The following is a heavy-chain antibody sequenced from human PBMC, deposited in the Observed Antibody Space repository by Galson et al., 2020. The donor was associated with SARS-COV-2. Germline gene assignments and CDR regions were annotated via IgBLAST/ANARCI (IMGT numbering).Heavy chain of an antibody. J-gene: IGHJ4*02. CDR2: ISYDGSNK. Sequence: GESLKISCAASGFTFSTYGMHWVRQAPGKGLEWVAVISYDGSNKYYADSVKGRFTISRDNSKNTLYLQMNSLRAEDTAVYYCAKDPHIVVVVAATPDYWGQGTLVTVSS. V-gene: IGHV3-30*18. CDR1: GFTFSTYG. D-gene: IGHD2-15*01. CDR3: AKDPHIVVVVAATPDY.